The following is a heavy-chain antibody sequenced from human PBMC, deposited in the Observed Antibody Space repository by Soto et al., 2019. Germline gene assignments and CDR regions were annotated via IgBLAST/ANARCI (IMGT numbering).Heavy chain of an antibody. Sequence: GGSLRLSCAASGFTFGTYWMSWVRQAPGKGLEWVSTVSGSGGGTYYADSVKGRFTISRVNSKNTMYLQMSNLRAEDTAVYFCARIGPYCGGDCYPDFDFWGLGTPVTVSS. CDR1: GFTFGTYW. V-gene: IGHV3-23*01. CDR2: VSGSGGGT. D-gene: IGHD2-21*02. J-gene: IGHJ4*02. CDR3: ARIGPYCGGDCYPDFDF.